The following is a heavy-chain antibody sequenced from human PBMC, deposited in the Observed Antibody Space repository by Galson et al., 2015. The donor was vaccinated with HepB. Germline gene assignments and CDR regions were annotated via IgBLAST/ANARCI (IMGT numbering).Heavy chain of an antibody. CDR3: AVLGWSDP. V-gene: IGHV1-46*01. J-gene: IGHJ5*02. CDR1: GYTFTSYY. Sequence: SVKVSCKASGYTFTSYYMHWVRQAPGRGLEWMGIINPSGGSTNYAQKFQGRVTMTRDTSTSTVYMELSSLRSEDTALYYCAVLGWSDPWGQGTLVTVSS. D-gene: IGHD3-10*01. CDR2: INPSGGST.